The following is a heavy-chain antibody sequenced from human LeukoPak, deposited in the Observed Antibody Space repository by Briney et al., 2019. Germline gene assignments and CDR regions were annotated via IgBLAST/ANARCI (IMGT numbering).Heavy chain of an antibody. CDR2: IYYSGST. CDR3: ARNKRDYGGNPFDY. D-gene: IGHD4-23*01. V-gene: IGHV4-59*12. Sequence: SETLSLTCTVSGGSISSYYWSWIRQPPGKGLEWIGYIYYSGSTNYNPSLKSRVTISVDTSKNQFSLKLSSVTAADTAVYYCARNKRDYGGNPFDYWGQGTLVTVSS. J-gene: IGHJ4*02. CDR1: GGSISSYY.